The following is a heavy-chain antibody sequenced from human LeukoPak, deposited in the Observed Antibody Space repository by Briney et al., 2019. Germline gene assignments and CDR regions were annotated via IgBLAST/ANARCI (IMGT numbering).Heavy chain of an antibody. V-gene: IGHV4-4*07. Sequence: SETLSLTCTVSGGSISSYYWSWIRQPAGKGLEWIGRIYTSGSNNYNPSLQSRVTMSVDTSKNQFSLKLSSVTAADTAVYYCARDAGYSSSWPFDYWGQGTLVTVPS. J-gene: IGHJ4*02. CDR3: ARDAGYSSSWPFDY. CDR2: IYTSGSN. CDR1: GGSISSYY. D-gene: IGHD6-13*01.